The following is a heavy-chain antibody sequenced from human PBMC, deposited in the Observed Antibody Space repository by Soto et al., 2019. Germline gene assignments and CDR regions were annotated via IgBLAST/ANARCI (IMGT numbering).Heavy chain of an antibody. J-gene: IGHJ3*02. V-gene: IGHV4-31*03. CDR2: IYFRGNT. D-gene: IGHD3-22*01. CDR3: AREGGSYDSGGYLIRGAFDI. Sequence: SETLSLTCSVSGDSISRIDYYWTWIRQHPEKGLEWIGNIYFRGNTYYSPSLESRLTISVDTSKNQFSLKLTSVTAADTAVYYCAREGGSYDSGGYLIRGAFDIWGQGTTVTVSS. CDR1: GDSISRIDYY.